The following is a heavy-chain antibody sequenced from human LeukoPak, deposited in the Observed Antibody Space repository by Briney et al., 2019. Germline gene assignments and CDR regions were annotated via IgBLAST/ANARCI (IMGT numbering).Heavy chain of an antibody. V-gene: IGHV1-69*05. CDR1: GGAFSSYA. D-gene: IGHD2-2*01. J-gene: IGHJ4*02. CDR2: IIPIFGTA. Sequence: ASVKVSCKASGGAFSSYAISWVRQAPGQGLEWMGGIIPIFGTANYALKFQGRVTITTDESTSTAYMELSSLRSEDTAVYYCARANGYCSSTSCYYFDYWGQGTLVTVSS. CDR3: ARANGYCSSTSCYYFDY.